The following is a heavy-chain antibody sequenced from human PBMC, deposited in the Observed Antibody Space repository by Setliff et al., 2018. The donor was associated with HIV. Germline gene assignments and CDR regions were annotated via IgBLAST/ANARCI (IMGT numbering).Heavy chain of an antibody. CDR3: ARVSITYWYSIPTFYYYYMDV. CDR2: INHSGRT. V-gene: IGHV4-34*01. CDR1: GGSFSDNY. Sequence: SETLSLTCAVYGGSFSDNYWSWIRQSPGKGLEWIGEINHSGRTKYSPSLKSRVTISVDTSKNQFSLKLRSVTAADTAMYYCARVSITYWYSIPTFYYYYMDVWGKGTKVTVSS. J-gene: IGHJ6*03. D-gene: IGHD2-15*01.